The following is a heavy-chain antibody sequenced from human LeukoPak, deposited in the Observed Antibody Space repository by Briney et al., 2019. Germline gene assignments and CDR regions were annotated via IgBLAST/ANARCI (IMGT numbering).Heavy chain of an antibody. CDR1: GFTFSSHA. V-gene: IGHV3-23*01. D-gene: IGHD3-3*01. CDR2: IVGRGGST. CDR3: ARDPGVVAFHYFDF. J-gene: IGHJ4*02. Sequence: GGSLRLSCVASGFTFSSHAMAWVRQAPGKGLEWVSAIVGRGGSTYYADSVKGRFTISRDNSKNTLYLQMNSLRAEDTALYYCARDPGVVAFHYFDFWGQGTLVTVSS.